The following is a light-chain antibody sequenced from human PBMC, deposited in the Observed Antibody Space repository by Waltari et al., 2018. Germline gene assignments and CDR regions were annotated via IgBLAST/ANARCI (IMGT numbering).Light chain of an antibody. CDR1: STDIGHYNF. V-gene: IGLV2-14*03. CDR3: SSYTTKNTLL. CDR2: DVS. J-gene: IGLJ2*01. Sequence: QSALTQPASVSGSPGQTITISCTGSSTDIGHYNFVSWYQQSPGTAPKLILYDVSNRPSGISSRFSGSKSATTASLTISGLQAEDEADYYCSSYTTKNTLLFGGGTKLTVL.